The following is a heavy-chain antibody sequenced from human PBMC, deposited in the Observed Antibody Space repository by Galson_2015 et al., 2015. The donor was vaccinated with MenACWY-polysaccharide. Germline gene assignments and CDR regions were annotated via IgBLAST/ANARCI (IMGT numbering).Heavy chain of an antibody. CDR2: IQYDGSQK. CDR3: AREGSRIVFHAFDI. J-gene: IGHJ3*02. D-gene: IGHD3-10*02. Sequence: SLRLSCAASGSKFRGSGMHWVRQAPGKGLEWVAVIQYDGSQKQYTDSVRGRFSISRDNSKNTLYLEMNSLRAEDTALYYCAREGSRIVFHAFDIWGQGTMVTVSS. V-gene: IGHV3-33*01. CDR1: GSKFRGSG.